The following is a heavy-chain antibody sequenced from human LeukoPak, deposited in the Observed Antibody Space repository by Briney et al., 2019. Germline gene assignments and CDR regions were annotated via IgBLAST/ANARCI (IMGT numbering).Heavy chain of an antibody. CDR1: GGSISSYY. J-gene: IGHJ6*03. CDR2: IYYSGST. Sequence: TSETLSLTCTVSGGSISSYYWSWIRQPPGKGLEWIGYIYYSGSTNYNPSLKSRVTISVDTSKNQFSLKLSSVTAADTAVYYCARDKPQLELYYYYYMNVWGKGTTVTVSS. CDR3: ARDKPQLELYYYYYMNV. D-gene: IGHD1-7*01. V-gene: IGHV4-59*12.